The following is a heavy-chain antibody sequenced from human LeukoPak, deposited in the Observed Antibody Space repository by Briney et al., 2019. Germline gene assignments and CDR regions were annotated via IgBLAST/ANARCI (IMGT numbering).Heavy chain of an antibody. V-gene: IGHV3-15*01. CDR3: TTDRYCSSTTCPGAFDH. J-gene: IGHJ4*02. CDR1: GFTFRNGW. CDR2: IKSKTDGGTT. Sequence: KSGGSLRLSCAASGFTFRNGWMSWVRQAPGKGLEWVGRIKSKTDGGTTEYAAPVKGRFTISRDDSKNTLYLQMNSLKTEDTAVYYCTTDRYCSSTTCPGAFDHWGQGTLVTVSS. D-gene: IGHD2-2*01.